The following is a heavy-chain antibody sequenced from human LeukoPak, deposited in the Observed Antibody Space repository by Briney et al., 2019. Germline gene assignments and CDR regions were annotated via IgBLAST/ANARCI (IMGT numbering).Heavy chain of an antibody. Sequence: ASVKVSCKASGYTFTGYYMHWVRQAPGQGLEWMGWINPNSGGTNYAQKFQGRVTMTRDTSISTAYMELSRLRSDDTAVYYCARVVSSSGWPGWFDPWGQGTLVTVSS. J-gene: IGHJ5*02. CDR2: INPNSGGT. CDR3: ARVVSSSGWPGWFDP. V-gene: IGHV1-2*02. D-gene: IGHD6-19*01. CDR1: GYTFTGYY.